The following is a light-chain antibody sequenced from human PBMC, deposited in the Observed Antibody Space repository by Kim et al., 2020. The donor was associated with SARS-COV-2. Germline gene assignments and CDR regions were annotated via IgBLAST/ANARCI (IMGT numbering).Light chain of an antibody. CDR2: AAS. CDR3: QTYNTAPDT. V-gene: IGKV1-27*01. Sequence: TSVGDRVSTTCRASQGISSYLAWYQQQPGKAPRLLIYAASTLPSGVPSRFSGSGSGTDFTLTISSLRPEDAASYYCQTYNTAPDTFGGGTKVDIK. J-gene: IGKJ4*01. CDR1: QGISSY.